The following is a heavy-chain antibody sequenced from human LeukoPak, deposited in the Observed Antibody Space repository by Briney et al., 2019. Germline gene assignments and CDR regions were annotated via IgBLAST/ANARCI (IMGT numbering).Heavy chain of an antibody. J-gene: IGHJ4*02. CDR3: ARDGGLLWFGESPYYFDY. V-gene: IGHV4-39*07. CDR1: GGSISSSSYY. Sequence: SETLSLTCTVSGGSISSSSYYWGWIRQPPGKGLEWIGSIYYSGSTYYNPSLKSRVTISVDTSKNQFSLKLSSVTAADTAVYYCARDGGLLWFGESPYYFDYWGQGTLVTVSS. CDR2: IYYSGST. D-gene: IGHD3-10*01.